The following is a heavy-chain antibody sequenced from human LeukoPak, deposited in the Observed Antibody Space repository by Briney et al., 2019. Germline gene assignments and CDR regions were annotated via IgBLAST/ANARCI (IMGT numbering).Heavy chain of an antibody. D-gene: IGHD3-22*01. CDR3: ARAGGYYYDSRGYLETDY. CDR2: MNPNSGNT. J-gene: IGHJ4*02. CDR1: GYTFTSYD. V-gene: IGHV1-8*01. Sequence: ASVKVSCKASGYTFTSYDINWVRQATGQGLEWMGWMNPNSGNTGYAQKFQGRVTMTRNTSTSTAYMELRSLRSDDTAVYYWARAGGYYYDSRGYLETDYWGQGTLVTVSS.